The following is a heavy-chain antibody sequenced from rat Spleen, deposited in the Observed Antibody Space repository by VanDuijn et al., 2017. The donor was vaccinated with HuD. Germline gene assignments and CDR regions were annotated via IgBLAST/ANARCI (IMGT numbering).Heavy chain of an antibody. Sequence: EVQLQESGPGLVKPSQSLSLTCSVTGFSITTHYWDWIRKFPGNKMEWMGYINYSGSTTYNPSLKSRISITRDTSKNQFFLQLNSVTTEDTATYYCARSTYNNYFDYWGQGVMVTVSS. CDR1: GFSITTHY. J-gene: IGHJ2*01. CDR2: INYSGST. CDR3: ARSTYNNYFDY. D-gene: IGHD1-10*01. V-gene: IGHV3-1*01.